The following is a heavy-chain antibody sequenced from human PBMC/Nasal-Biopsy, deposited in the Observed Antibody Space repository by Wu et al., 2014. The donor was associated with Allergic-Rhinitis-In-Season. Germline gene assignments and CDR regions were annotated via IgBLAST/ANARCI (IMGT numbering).Heavy chain of an antibody. CDR3: AKDYRGDRY. V-gene: IGHV3-33*03. J-gene: IGHJ4*02. CDR2: IWFDGSTK. Sequence: LRLSCAASGFTFSNYWMHWVRQAPGKGLEWVAVIWFDGSTKYYADSVKGRFTISRDNAKNSLYLQMNSLRAEDTAVYYCAKDYRGDRYWGQGALVTVSS. D-gene: IGHD4-17*01. CDR1: GFTFSNYW.